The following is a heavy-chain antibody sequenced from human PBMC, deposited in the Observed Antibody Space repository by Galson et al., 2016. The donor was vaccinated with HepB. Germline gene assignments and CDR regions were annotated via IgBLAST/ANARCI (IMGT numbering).Heavy chain of an antibody. CDR1: GFSLRSYW. Sequence: LRLSCAASGFSLRSYWMHWVRQVPGQGLVWVSRISTDGSSATYADSVKGRFTISRDNAKNTLYLEMNSLRAEDTAVYYCVRAPVLAATVGGYDYWGQGTRVTVSS. CDR3: VRAPVLAATVGGYDY. D-gene: IGHD6-13*01. J-gene: IGHJ4*02. V-gene: IGHV3-74*01. CDR2: ISTDGSSA.